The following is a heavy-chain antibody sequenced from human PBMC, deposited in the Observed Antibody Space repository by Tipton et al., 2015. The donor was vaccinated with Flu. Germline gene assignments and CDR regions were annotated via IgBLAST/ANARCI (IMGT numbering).Heavy chain of an antibody. J-gene: IGHJ3*02. CDR2: ITAYNGNI. CDR1: GYTFTSYG. CDR3: ARDERTGLGAFDI. V-gene: IGHV1-18*01. D-gene: IGHD3-10*01. Sequence: QLVQSGAEVKKPGASVKVSCKASGYTFTSYGVSWVRQAPGQGLEWMGWITAYNGNIKYAQKLQGRVTMTTDTSTSTAYMELRSLGSDDTAVYYCARDERTGLGAFDIWGQGTMVTVSS.